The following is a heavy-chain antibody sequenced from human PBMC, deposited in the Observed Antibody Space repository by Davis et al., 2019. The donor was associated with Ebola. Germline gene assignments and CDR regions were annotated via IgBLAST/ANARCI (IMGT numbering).Heavy chain of an antibody. J-gene: IGHJ4*02. CDR3: ARAVFHEVLDY. Sequence: GESLKISCAASGFTFRNYAMHWVRRAPGKGLEWVAVVSHSERETFYADSVKGRFIISRDNSENTLYLQMNSLTADDTAVYYCARAVFHEVLDYWGQGTPVTVSS. CDR2: VSHSERET. D-gene: IGHD3-3*01. CDR1: GFTFRNYA. V-gene: IGHV3-30*04.